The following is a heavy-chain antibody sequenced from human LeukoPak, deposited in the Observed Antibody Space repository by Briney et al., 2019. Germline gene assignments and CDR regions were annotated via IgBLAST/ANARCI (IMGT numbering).Heavy chain of an antibody. CDR2: INPSGGST. CDR1: GYTFTSYY. CDR3: AVSGWYLRSPDY. V-gene: IGHV1-46*01. D-gene: IGHD6-19*01. Sequence: ASVTVSCTASGYTFTSYYMHWVRQAPGQGLEWMGIINPSGGSTSYAQKFQGGVTMTRDTSTSTVYMELSSLRSEDTAVYYCAVSGWYLRSPDYWGQGTLVTVSS. J-gene: IGHJ4*02.